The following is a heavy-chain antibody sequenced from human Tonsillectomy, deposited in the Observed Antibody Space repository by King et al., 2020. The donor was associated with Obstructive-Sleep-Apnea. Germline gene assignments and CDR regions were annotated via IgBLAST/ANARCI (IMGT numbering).Heavy chain of an antibody. CDR2: ISCGGGTT. CDR3: VKDYDSSGYYYAAQPFDY. Sequence: VQLVESGGGSVQPGGSLRLSCAASGFTFSIYAMSWVRQAPGKGLEWVSAISCGGGTTYYADSVKGRFTISRDNSKNTLHLQVNSLRAEDTAIYYCVKDYDSSGYYYAAQPFDYWGQGTLVTVSS. D-gene: IGHD3-22*01. CDR1: GFTFSIYA. V-gene: IGHV3-23*04. J-gene: IGHJ4*02.